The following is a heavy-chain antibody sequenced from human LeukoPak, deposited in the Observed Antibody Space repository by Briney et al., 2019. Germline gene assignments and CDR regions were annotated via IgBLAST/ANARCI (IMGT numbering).Heavy chain of an antibody. J-gene: IGHJ4*02. CDR2: IDKGGSYS. Sequence: PGGSLRLSCAASGFTFSDYWMHWVRQAPGKGLVWVSRIDKGGSYSTYADSVRGRFTISRDNAKNSLYLQMNTLRAEDTAVYYCVGDPGDYWGQGTLVTVSS. CDR1: GFTFSDYW. CDR3: VGDPGDY. V-gene: IGHV3-74*01. D-gene: IGHD3-16*01.